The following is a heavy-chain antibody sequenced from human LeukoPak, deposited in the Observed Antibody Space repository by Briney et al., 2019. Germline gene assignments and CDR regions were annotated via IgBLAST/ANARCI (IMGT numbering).Heavy chain of an antibody. Sequence: PGGSLRLSCAASGFTFSSYSMNWVRQAPGKGLEWVSSISSGSSYIYYADSVKGRFTISRDNAKNSLYLQTNSLRAEDTAVYYCARSITIFGVVISHYYFDYWGQGTLVTVSS. CDR3: ARSITIFGVVISHYYFDY. CDR1: GFTFSSYS. V-gene: IGHV3-21*01. J-gene: IGHJ4*02. CDR2: ISSGSSYI. D-gene: IGHD3-3*01.